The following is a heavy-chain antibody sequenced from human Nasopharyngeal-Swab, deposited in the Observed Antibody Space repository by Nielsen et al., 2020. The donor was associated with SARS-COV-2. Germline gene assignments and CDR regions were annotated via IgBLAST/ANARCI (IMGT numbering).Heavy chain of an antibody. D-gene: IGHD3-16*01. CDR3: ARITFGGIILT. CDR1: GGSVSLSQYY. CDR2: IDHGGST. J-gene: IGHJ5*02. V-gene: IGHV4-39*07. Sequence: SEILSLTCTVSGGSVSLSQYYWGWIRQPPGMGLEWIGSIDHGGSTYDNPSLNSRVTISLDTTNNQCSLKMSSVTAADTAVYYCARITFGGIILTWGQGTLVPVSS.